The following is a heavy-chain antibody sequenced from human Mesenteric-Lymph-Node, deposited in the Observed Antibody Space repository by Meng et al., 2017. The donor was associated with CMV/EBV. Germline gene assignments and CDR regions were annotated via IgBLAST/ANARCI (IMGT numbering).Heavy chain of an antibody. CDR1: GISFSSYR. J-gene: IGHJ6*02. D-gene: IGHD4-11*01. Sequence: LSLTGAASGISFSSYRMNWVRQAPGKGLEWVSSISGSSFSIYYADSVKGRFTISRDNAMQSLYLQMNSLRAEDTAVYFCATLAVTPRTILDVWGQGTTVTVSS. CDR3: ATLAVTPRTILDV. V-gene: IGHV3-21*01. CDR2: ISGSSFSI.